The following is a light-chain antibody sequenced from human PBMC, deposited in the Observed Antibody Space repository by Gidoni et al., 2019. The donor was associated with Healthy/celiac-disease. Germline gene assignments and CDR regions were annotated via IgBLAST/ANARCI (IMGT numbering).Light chain of an antibody. J-gene: IGKJ2*01. CDR1: QSVSSN. V-gene: IGKV3-15*01. CDR3: QQYNNWPPYT. CDR2: GAS. Sequence: EIVMTQSRATLSVSPGERATLSCRASQSVSSNLAWYQQKPGQAPRLLIYGASTRATGIPARFSGSGSGTEFTLTISSLQSEDFAVYYCQQYNNWPPYTFGQGTQLEIK.